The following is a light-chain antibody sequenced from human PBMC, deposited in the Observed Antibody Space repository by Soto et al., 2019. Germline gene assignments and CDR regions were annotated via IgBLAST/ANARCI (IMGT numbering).Light chain of an antibody. V-gene: IGKV3-11*01. CDR1: DSVSSH. CDR2: DSS. Sequence: EIVMTQSPATLSVSPGQRATLSCRASDSVSSHLAWYQQKPGRAPRLLIYDSSTRATGIPARLSGSESGTDFTLTISRLEPEDFAVYYCQQRSNWPPTFGQGTKVDIK. CDR3: QQRSNWPPT. J-gene: IGKJ1*01.